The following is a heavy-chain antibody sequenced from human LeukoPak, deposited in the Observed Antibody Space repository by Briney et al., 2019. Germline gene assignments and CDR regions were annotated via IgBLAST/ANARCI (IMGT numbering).Heavy chain of an antibody. Sequence: ASVKVPCKASGYTFTSYAMNWVRQAPGQGLEWMGWINTNTGNPTYAQGFTGRFVFSLDTSVSTAYLQISSLKAEDTAVYYCARVGEWELYTPPYYFDYWGQGTLVTVSS. J-gene: IGHJ4*02. V-gene: IGHV7-4-1*02. CDR1: GYTFTSYA. D-gene: IGHD1-26*01. CDR3: ARVGEWELYTPPYYFDY. CDR2: INTNTGNP.